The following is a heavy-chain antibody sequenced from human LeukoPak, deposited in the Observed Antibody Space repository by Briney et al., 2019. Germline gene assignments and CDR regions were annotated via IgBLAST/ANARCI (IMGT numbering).Heavy chain of an antibody. CDR3: AKPAISSRGWYYDY. D-gene: IGHD6-19*01. CDR2: INNSGGST. V-gene: IGHV3-23*01. Sequence: GGSLRLSCAASGFSFSSHGMSWVRQAPGKGLEWVSAINNSGGSTYYADSVKGRFTISRDNSKNTLYLQMNSLRAEDTAVYYCAKPAISSRGWYYDYWGQGTLVTVSS. J-gene: IGHJ4*02. CDR1: GFSFSSHG.